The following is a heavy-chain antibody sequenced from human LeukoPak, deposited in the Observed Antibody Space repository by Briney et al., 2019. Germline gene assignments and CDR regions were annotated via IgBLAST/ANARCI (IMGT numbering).Heavy chain of an antibody. D-gene: IGHD3-16*01. J-gene: IGHJ4*02. CDR2: ISGSGRST. Sequence: PGGTLRLSCAASGFSFSTYGMNWVRQAPGKGLEWVSSISGSGRSTYYADSVKGRFTISRDNSKNTLYLQINSLRAEDTAVYFCAKDRLGGPYFFHYWGQGTLVTVSS. CDR3: AKDRLGGPYFFHY. CDR1: GFSFSTYG. V-gene: IGHV3-23*01.